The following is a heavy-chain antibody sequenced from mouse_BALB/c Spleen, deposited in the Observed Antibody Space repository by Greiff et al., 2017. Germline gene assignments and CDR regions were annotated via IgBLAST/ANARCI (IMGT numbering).Heavy chain of an antibody. J-gene: IGHJ3*01. CDR2: ISSGGSYT. CDR3: ARQGDYYGSSYDWFAY. V-gene: IGHV5-6*02. CDR1: GFTFSSYG. D-gene: IGHD1-1*01. Sequence: DVKLVESGGDLVKPGGSLKLSCAASGFTFSSYGMSWVRQTPDKRLEWVATISSGGSYTYYPDSVKGRFTISRDNAKNTLYLQMSSLKSEDTAMYYCARQGDYYGSSYDWFAYWGQGTLVTVSA.